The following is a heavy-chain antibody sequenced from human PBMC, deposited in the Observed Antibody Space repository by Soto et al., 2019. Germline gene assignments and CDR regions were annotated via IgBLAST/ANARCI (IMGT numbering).Heavy chain of an antibody. CDR1: GYSFTSYW. D-gene: IGHD3-22*01. Sequence: PVDSRTISCKGSGYSFTSYWIGWVRQMPGKGLEWMGIIYPGDSDTRYSPSFQGQVTISADKSISTAYLQWSSLKASDTAMYYCASLSRSGYYFDYWGQGTLVTVSS. J-gene: IGHJ4*02. V-gene: IGHV5-51*01. CDR3: ASLSRSGYYFDY. CDR2: IYPGDSDT.